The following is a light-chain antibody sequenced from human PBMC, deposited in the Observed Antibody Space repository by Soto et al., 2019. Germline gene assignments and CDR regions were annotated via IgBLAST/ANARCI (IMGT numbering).Light chain of an antibody. CDR3: QQLQRTPFT. CDR2: GAS. J-gene: IGKJ3*01. Sequence: GDRVTITCRASQDVSRYLAWYQQEAGKAPKLLIYGASTLQSGVPSRFSGFGSGTEFTLTISSLQPEDFATYHCQQLQRTPFTFGPGTTVDV. V-gene: IGKV1-9*01. CDR1: QDVSRY.